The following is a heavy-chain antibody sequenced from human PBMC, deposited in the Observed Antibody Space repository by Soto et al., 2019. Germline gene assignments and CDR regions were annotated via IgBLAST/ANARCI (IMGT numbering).Heavy chain of an antibody. Sequence: EVQVVQSGGGSVQPGGSLRLSCEASGFTFSSYGMNWVRQAPGKGLEWVAGISGSGVDTKYADSVKGRFIIARDNSMNKMYLQMNNLRVEDTAVYFCAIGGAYCYGDCTRAHWGQGTLVTVSS. D-gene: IGHD2-21*02. CDR1: GFTFSSYG. CDR3: AIGGAYCYGDCTRAH. J-gene: IGHJ4*02. V-gene: IGHV3-23*04. CDR2: ISGSGVDT.